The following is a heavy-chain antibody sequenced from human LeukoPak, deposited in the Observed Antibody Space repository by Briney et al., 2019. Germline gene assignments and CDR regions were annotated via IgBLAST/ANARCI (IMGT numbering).Heavy chain of an antibody. V-gene: IGHV3-30*02. D-gene: IGHD3-22*01. J-gene: IGHJ3*02. Sequence: GGSLRLSCAASGFTFRSYGMHWVRQAPGKGLEWVAFIRYDGSNKYYADSVKGRFTISRDNSKNTLYLQMNSLRAEDTAVYYCAKDSFYYDSSRSRGAFDIWGQGTMVTVSS. CDR1: GFTFRSYG. CDR3: AKDSFYYDSSRSRGAFDI. CDR2: IRYDGSNK.